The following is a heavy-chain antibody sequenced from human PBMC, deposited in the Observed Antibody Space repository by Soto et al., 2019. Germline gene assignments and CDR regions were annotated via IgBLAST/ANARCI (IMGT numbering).Heavy chain of an antibody. Sequence: QVHLQESGPGLVKPSETLSLTCSVSGVSISSSFWSWIRQPAGKGLEYIGRLYADTSANVNPTLKSRLSISRDMSKNQLALRLTSVTAADTGVYYCVKDRVALAGFDVWGHGTLVTVS. V-gene: IGHV4-4*07. CDR2: LYADTSA. J-gene: IGHJ3*01. CDR3: VKDRVALAGFDV. CDR1: GVSISSSF. D-gene: IGHD6-19*01.